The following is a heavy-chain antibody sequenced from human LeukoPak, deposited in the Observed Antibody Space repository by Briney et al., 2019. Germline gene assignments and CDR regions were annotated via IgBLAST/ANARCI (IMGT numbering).Heavy chain of an antibody. V-gene: IGHV1-46*01. Sequence: GVSVKASCKASGYTFISYYMHWVRQAPGQGLEWMGIINPSGGSTSYTQKFQGRVTMTRDTSTSTVYMELSSLRSEDTAVYYCARCLRGGDFVAQDAFDIWGQGTMVTVSS. D-gene: IGHD2-21*02. CDR2: INPSGGST. J-gene: IGHJ3*02. CDR3: ARCLRGGDFVAQDAFDI. CDR1: GYTFISYY.